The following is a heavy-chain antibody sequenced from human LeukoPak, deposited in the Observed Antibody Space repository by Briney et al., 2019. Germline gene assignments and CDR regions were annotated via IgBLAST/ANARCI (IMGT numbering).Heavy chain of an antibody. CDR2: IIPIFGTA. V-gene: IGHV1-69*01. CDR3: ARSPGYYLTHYFDY. Sequence: SVKVSCKASGGTFSSYAISWVRQAPGQGLEWMGGIIPIFGTANYAQKFQGRVTITADESTSTAYMELSSLRSEDTAVYYCARSPGYYLTHYFDYWGQGTLVTVSS. D-gene: IGHD3-10*01. J-gene: IGHJ4*02. CDR1: GGTFSSYA.